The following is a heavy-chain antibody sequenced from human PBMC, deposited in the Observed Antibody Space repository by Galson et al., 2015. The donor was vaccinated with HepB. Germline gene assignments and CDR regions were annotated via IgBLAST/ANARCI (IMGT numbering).Heavy chain of an antibody. CDR2: ISYDGSDK. CDR1: GFTFSGYD. D-gene: IGHD3-16*01. Sequence: SLRLSCAASGFTFSGYDMHWVRQAPGKGLEWVAVISYDGSDKYFADSVKGRFTISRDSSKNTLYLQMNSLRPEDTAVYYCAKEPLKGGFDYWGQGTLVTVSS. J-gene: IGHJ4*02. CDR3: AKEPLKGGFDY. V-gene: IGHV3-30*18.